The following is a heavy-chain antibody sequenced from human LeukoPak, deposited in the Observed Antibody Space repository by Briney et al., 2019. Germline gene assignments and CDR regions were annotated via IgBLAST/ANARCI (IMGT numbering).Heavy chain of an antibody. CDR3: ARVRSYYDSSGYYDY. J-gene: IGHJ4*02. CDR1: GYTFTDYY. D-gene: IGHD3-22*01. V-gene: IGHV1-2*02. Sequence: ASVKVSCKASGYTFTDYYIHWVRQAPGQGLEWMGWINPNSGGTHYAQKFLGRVTMTRDTSISTAYMELSRLRSDDTAVYYCARVRSYYDSSGYYDYWGQGTLVTVSS. CDR2: INPNSGGT.